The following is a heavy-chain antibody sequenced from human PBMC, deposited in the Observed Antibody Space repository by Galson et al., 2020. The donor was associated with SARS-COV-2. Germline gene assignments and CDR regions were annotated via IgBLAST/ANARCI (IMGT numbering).Heavy chain of an antibody. Sequence: GGSLRLSCAVSGFTFKDFWMSWFRQAPGKGLEWVTNIRGDGSEANYVDSVQGRFFISRDNAIDSLFLQMNNLTADDTAVYFCSREGWQGGYWGQGTRVTVSS. D-gene: IGHD6-19*01. CDR1: GFTFKDFW. CDR3: SREGWQGGY. J-gene: IGHJ4*02. V-gene: IGHV3-7*01. CDR2: IRGDGSEA.